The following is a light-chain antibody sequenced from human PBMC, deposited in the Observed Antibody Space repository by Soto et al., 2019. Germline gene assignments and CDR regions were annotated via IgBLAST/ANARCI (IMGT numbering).Light chain of an antibody. CDR2: DTT. Sequence: QAVVTQEPSLTLSPGGTVTLTCASSTGAVTKNNYPNWFQQKPGQPPRAMIYDTTTKYSWTPARFSGSLLGGKAALTLSGVQPEDEADYHCLLYYGGVQLIFGGGTKVTVL. CDR3: LLYYGGVQLI. CDR1: TGAVTKNNY. V-gene: IGLV7-43*01. J-gene: IGLJ2*01.